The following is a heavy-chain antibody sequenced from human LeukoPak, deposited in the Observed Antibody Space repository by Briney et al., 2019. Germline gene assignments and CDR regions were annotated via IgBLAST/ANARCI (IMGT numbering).Heavy chain of an antibody. CDR3: ARSEAGGTY. Sequence: PGGSLRLSCAASGFTFSNYWMCWVRQAPGKGLEWVANIKPDGSGKFYVDSLKGRFTISRDNAKNSLYLQMNSPRAEDTAVYYCARSEAGGTYWGQGTLATVSS. D-gene: IGHD3-16*01. J-gene: IGHJ4*02. V-gene: IGHV3-7*01. CDR1: GFTFSNYW. CDR2: IKPDGSGK.